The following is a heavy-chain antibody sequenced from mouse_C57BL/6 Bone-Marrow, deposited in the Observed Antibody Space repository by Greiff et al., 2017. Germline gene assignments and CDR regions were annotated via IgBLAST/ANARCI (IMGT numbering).Heavy chain of an antibody. Sequence: VQLQESGAELVKPGASVKMSCKASGYTFTTYPIEWMKQNHGKSLEWIGNFHPYNDDTKYNEKFKGKATLTVEKSSSTFYLELSRLTSDDSAVYYCARGGNYGGYYMDYWGQGTTLTVSS. J-gene: IGHJ2*01. CDR2: FHPYNDDT. D-gene: IGHD2-1*01. V-gene: IGHV1-47*01. CDR3: ARGGNYGGYYMDY. CDR1: GYTFTTYP.